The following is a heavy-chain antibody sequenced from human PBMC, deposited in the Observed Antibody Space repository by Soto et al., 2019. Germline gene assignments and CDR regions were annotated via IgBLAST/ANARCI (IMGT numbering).Heavy chain of an antibody. D-gene: IGHD2-2*01. Sequence: QVQLVESGGGVVQPGRSLRLSCAASGFTFSSYAMHWVRQAPGKGLEWVAVISYDGSNKYYADSVKGRFTISRDNSKNTLYLQMNSLRAEDTAVYYCANVVVVPAGPGPHYGMDVWGQGTTVTVSS. CDR2: ISYDGSNK. CDR1: GFTFSSYA. CDR3: ANVVVVPAGPGPHYGMDV. J-gene: IGHJ6*02. V-gene: IGHV3-30-3*01.